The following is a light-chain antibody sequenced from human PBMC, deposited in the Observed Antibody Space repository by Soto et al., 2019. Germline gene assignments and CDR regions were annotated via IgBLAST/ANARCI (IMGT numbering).Light chain of an antibody. CDR3: QQYGGSPRT. Sequence: VLTQSPGTLSLSPAERATLSCRASQSISSFYLAWYQQTPGQAPRLLIYDASSRAAGIPDRFSGGGSGTDFTLTISRLEPEDFGVYYCQQYGGSPRTFGQGTKVDIK. CDR1: QSISSFY. J-gene: IGKJ1*01. CDR2: DAS. V-gene: IGKV3-20*01.